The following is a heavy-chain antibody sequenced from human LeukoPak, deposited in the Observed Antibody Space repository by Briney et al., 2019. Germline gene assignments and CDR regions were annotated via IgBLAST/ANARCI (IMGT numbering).Heavy chain of an antibody. D-gene: IGHD2-2*01. Sequence: ASVKVSCKASGYTFTTFDINWVRRAAGQGLEWMGWMNPNSGNTGYAQKFQGRVTMTRDTFTNTAYMELSSLRSEDTAVYFCVRCYCSSTSCFWFDPWGQGTLVTVSS. CDR2: MNPNSGNT. CDR1: GYTFTTFD. V-gene: IGHV1-8*01. CDR3: VRCYCSSTSCFWFDP. J-gene: IGHJ5*02.